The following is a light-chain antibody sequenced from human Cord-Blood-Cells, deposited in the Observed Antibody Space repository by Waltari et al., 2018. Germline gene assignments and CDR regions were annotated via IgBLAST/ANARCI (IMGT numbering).Light chain of an antibody. CDR3: CSYAGSSTFHYV. V-gene: IGLV2-23*01. CDR2: EGS. Sequence: QSALTQPASVSGSPGQSITISCTGNSSDVGSYNLFSWYQQPPGKAPKLMIYEGSKRPSGVSNRFSGSKSGNTASLTISGLQAEDEADYYCCSYAGSSTFHYVFGTGTKVTVL. J-gene: IGLJ1*01. CDR1: SSDVGSYNL.